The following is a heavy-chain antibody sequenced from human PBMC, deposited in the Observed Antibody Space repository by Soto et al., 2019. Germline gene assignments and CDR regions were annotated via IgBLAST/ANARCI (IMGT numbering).Heavy chain of an antibody. Sequence: GESLKISCKVSGYSFTSYWIGCVRQMPGKGLEWMGIIYPGDSDTRYSPSFQGQVTISADKSISTAYLQWSSLKASDTAVYYCARPASGSSPDYWGQGTLVTVSS. V-gene: IGHV5-51*01. CDR3: ARPASGSSPDY. CDR2: IYPGDSDT. D-gene: IGHD6-13*01. CDR1: GYSFTSYW. J-gene: IGHJ4*02.